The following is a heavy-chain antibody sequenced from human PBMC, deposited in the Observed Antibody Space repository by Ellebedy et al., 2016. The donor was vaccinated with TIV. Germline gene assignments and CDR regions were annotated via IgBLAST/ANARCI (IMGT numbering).Heavy chain of an antibody. Sequence: GESLKISXAASGFTFSSYAMSWFLQAPGKGLDWVSAISGSGGSTYYADSVKGRFTISRDNSKNTLYLQMNSLRAEDTAVYYCAKEMEPEIPTWFDPWGQGTLVTVSS. CDR2: ISGSGGST. J-gene: IGHJ5*02. CDR3: AKEMEPEIPTWFDP. D-gene: IGHD1-14*01. V-gene: IGHV3-23*01. CDR1: GFTFSSYA.